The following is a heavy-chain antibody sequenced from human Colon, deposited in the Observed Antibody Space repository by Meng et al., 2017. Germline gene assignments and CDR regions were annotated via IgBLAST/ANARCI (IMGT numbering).Heavy chain of an antibody. CDR1: EISLRSSGVG. J-gene: IGHJ4*02. Sequence: SGPTLVKPTGTLTLTCTLSEISLRSSGVGVGWIRQPPGKALEWLALVSWNDENHYHPSLQSRLTIAKDTSNTQVVLTMTDMDPVDTATYYWAVRYYYGFSYWGQGAPVTVSS. V-gene: IGHV2-5*01. CDR3: AVRYYYGFSY. D-gene: IGHD3/OR15-3a*01. CDR2: VSWNDEN.